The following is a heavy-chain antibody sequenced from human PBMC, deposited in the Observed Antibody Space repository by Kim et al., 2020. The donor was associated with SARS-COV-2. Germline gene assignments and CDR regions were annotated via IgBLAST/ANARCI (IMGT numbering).Heavy chain of an antibody. Sequence: SVKSRITINPDTSKNQFSLQLNSVTPEDTAVYYCARDSGSGWYVISYFDYWGQGTLVTVSS. J-gene: IGHJ4*02. V-gene: IGHV6-1*01. CDR3: ARDSGSGWYVISYFDY. D-gene: IGHD6-19*01.